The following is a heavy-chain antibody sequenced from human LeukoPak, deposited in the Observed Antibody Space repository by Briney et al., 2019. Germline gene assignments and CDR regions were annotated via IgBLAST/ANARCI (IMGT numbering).Heavy chain of an antibody. CDR1: GFTFSSYW. J-gene: IGHJ3*01. Sequence: GGSLRLSCAASGFTFSSYWTTWIRQAPGKGLEWVANIEADGSLKYYVDSVKDRFTIFRDNAKNSLNLQMNSLTAEDTAVYYCARDANYYDTSRNYYDAFDLWGQGTVVTVSS. D-gene: IGHD3-22*01. V-gene: IGHV3-7*01. CDR3: ARDANYYDTSRNYYDAFDL. CDR2: IEADGSLK.